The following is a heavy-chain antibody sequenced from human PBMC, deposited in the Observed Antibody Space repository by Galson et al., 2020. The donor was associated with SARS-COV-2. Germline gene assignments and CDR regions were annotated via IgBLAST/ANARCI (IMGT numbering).Heavy chain of an antibody. CDR2: IIPVLGTV. D-gene: IGHD3-10*01. CDR3: ARDLGDSGNFDY. Sequence: ASVKVSCKSSGGTFSSYAFSWVRQAPGQGLEWMGTIIPVLGTVHYAQKFQGRVTITTDESTSTAYMDLSSLISDDTAMYYCARDLGDSGNFDYWGQGTLVTASS. CDR1: GGTFSSYA. V-gene: IGHV1-69*11. J-gene: IGHJ4*02.